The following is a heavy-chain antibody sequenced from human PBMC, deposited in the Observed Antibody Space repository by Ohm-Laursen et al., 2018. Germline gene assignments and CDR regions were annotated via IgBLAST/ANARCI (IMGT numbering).Heavy chain of an antibody. V-gene: IGHV3-23*01. Sequence: SLRLSCAASGFTFTTYGMNWVRQAPGKGLEWISAISGGGGSTYYADSVKGRFTISRDNSKKTLYLQMNSLRAEDTAVYYCASPIFGANPRVYWGQGTLVTVSS. CDR2: ISGGGGST. J-gene: IGHJ4*02. CDR3: ASPIFGANPRVY. D-gene: IGHD4/OR15-4a*01. CDR1: GFTFTTYG.